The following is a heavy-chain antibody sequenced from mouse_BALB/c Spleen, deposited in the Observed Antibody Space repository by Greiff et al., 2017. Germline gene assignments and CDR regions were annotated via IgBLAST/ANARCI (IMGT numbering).Heavy chain of an antibody. CDR3: TRLDGNWYFDV. D-gene: IGHD2-1*01. J-gene: IGHJ1*01. V-gene: IGHV1S81*02. CDR1: GYTFTSYN. Sequence: QVQLKQSGAELVKPGASVKLSCKASGYTFTSYNMYWVKQRPGQGLEWIGEINPSNGGTNFNEKFKSKATLTVDKSSSTAYMQLSSLTSGDSAVYYCTRLDGNWYFDVWGAGTTVTVSS. CDR2: INPSNGGT.